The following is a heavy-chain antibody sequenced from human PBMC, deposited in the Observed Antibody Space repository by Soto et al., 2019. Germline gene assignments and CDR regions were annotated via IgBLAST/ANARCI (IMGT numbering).Heavy chain of an antibody. J-gene: IGHJ6*03. CDR3: ARGDTVTTSHYYYYMYV. CDR2: IGTAGDT. V-gene: IGHV3-13*01. D-gene: IGHD4-4*01. Sequence: EVQLVESGGGLVQPGGSLRLSCAASGFTFSSYDMHWVRQATGKGLEWVSAIGTAGDTYYPGSVKGRFTISRENAKNSLYLQMNSLRAGDTAVYYCARGDTVTTSHYYYYMYVWGKGNSVTVSS. CDR1: GFTFSSYD.